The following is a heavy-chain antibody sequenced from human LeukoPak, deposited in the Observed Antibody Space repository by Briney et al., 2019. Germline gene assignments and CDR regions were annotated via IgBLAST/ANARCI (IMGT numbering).Heavy chain of an antibody. J-gene: IGHJ1*01. Sequence: ASVKVSRKASGYTFTGYYMHWVRQAPGQGLEWMGWINPNSGGTNYAQKFQGRVTMTRDTSISTAYMELSRLRSDDTAVYYCAIAAAGTIAEYFQHWGQGTLVTVSS. CDR2: INPNSGGT. CDR1: GYTFTGYY. CDR3: AIAAAGTIAEYFQH. V-gene: IGHV1-2*02. D-gene: IGHD6-13*01.